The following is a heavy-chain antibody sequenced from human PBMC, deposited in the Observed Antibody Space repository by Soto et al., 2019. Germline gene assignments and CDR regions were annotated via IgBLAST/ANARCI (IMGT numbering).Heavy chain of an antibody. V-gene: IGHV3-30-3*01. Sequence: PGGSLRLSCAASGFSLGRYAMRGVRQAPGKGLEWVAFIPYDGGNRKYADSVKGRFTISRDNAKDMLYLHMSSLGPDDTSVYYCAREYLDYGPDVWGQGTSVTVSS. CDR1: GFSLGRYA. J-gene: IGHJ6*02. CDR2: IPYDGGNR. CDR3: AREYLDYGPDV.